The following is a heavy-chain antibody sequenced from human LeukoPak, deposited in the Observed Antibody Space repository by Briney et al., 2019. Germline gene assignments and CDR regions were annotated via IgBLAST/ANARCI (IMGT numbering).Heavy chain of an antibody. Sequence: GASVKVSCKASGGTFSSYAISWVRQAPGQGLGWMGRIIPIFGIANYAQKFQGRVTITADKSTSTAYMELSSLRSEDTAVYYCARERRRAGAAFDIWGQGTMVTVSS. CDR3: ARERRRAGAAFDI. V-gene: IGHV1-69*04. D-gene: IGHD2-21*01. CDR2: IIPIFGIA. J-gene: IGHJ3*02. CDR1: GGTFSSYA.